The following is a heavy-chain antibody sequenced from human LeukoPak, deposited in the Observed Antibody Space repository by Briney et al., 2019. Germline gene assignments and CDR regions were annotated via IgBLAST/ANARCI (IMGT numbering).Heavy chain of an antibody. J-gene: IGHJ5*02. CDR1: GDSISSYY. V-gene: IGHV4-59*08. CDR2: IYYSGST. Sequence: SETLSLTCTVSGDSISSYYWSWIRRPPGKGLEWIGYIYYSGSTNYNPSLKSRVTISVDTSKNQFSLKLSSVTAADTAVYYCARLYYDSSRYPNWFDPWGQGTLVTVSS. D-gene: IGHD3-22*01. CDR3: ARLYYDSSRYPNWFDP.